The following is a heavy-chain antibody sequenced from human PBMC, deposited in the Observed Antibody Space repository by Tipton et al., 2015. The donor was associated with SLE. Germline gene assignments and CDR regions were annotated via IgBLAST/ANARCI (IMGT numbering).Heavy chain of an antibody. Sequence: TLSLTCAVYGRSFSGYYWSWIRQPPGKGLEWIGEINHSGSTNYNPSLKSRVTISVDTSKNQFSLKLSSVTAADTAVYYCARGGERFFDYWGQGTLVTVSS. CDR2: INHSGST. V-gene: IGHV4-34*01. CDR3: ARGGERFFDY. D-gene: IGHD1-1*01. J-gene: IGHJ4*02. CDR1: GRSFSGYY.